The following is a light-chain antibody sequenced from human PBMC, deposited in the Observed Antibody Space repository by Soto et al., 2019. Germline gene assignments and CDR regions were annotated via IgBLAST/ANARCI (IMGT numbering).Light chain of an antibody. CDR2: KAS. CDR1: QSISSW. J-gene: IGKJ1*01. CDR3: QQYNSYSWT. V-gene: IGKV1-5*03. Sequence: DIQMTQSPSTLSASVGDRVTITCRASQSISSWLAWYQQKPGKAPKLLLYKASSLESEVPSRFSGSGSGTEFTLTISSLQPDDFATSYCQQYNSYSWTFGQGTKVEIK.